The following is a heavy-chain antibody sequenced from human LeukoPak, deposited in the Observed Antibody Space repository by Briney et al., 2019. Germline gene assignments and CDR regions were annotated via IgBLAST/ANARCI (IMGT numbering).Heavy chain of an antibody. CDR2: INEDGSET. V-gene: IGHV3-7*01. CDR1: GFTFSTLY. Sequence: PGGSLRLSCASSGFTFSTLYMTWVRQAPGKGLEWVANINEDGSETYYVDSVKGRFTISRDNAKNSLYLQMNSLGAEDTAVYYCANGRLPIFGDMDVWGKGTTVTVSS. J-gene: IGHJ6*03. D-gene: IGHD3-3*01. CDR3: ANGRLPIFGDMDV.